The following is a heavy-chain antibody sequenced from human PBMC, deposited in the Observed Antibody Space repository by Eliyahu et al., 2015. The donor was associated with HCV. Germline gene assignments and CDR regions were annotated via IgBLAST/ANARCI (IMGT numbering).Heavy chain of an antibody. J-gene: IGHJ6*02. D-gene: IGHD3-10*02. CDR1: GFPFSSYG. CDR3: ARVFGESDYYYYGMDV. Sequence: QVQLVESGGGVVQPGRSLRLSCAASGFPFSSYGXHWGRQAPGKGVEWVAVIWYDGSNKYYADSVKGRFTISRDNSKNTLYLQMNSLRAEDTAVYYCARVFGESDYYYYGMDVWGQGTTVTVSS. V-gene: IGHV3-33*01. CDR2: IWYDGSNK.